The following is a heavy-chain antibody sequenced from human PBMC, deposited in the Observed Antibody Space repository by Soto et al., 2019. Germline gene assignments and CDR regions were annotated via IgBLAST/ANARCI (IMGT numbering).Heavy chain of an antibody. CDR3: ARDYSSGWSSDAFDI. D-gene: IGHD6-19*01. CDR1: GFTFSSYS. J-gene: IGHJ3*02. V-gene: IGHV3-21*01. CDR2: ISSSSSYI. Sequence: EVQLVESGGGLVKPGGSLRLSCAASGFTFSSYSMNWVRQAPGKGLEWVSSISSSSSYIYYADSVKGRFTSSRDNAKNSLYLQMNSLRAEDTAVYYCARDYSSGWSSDAFDIWGQGTMVTVSS.